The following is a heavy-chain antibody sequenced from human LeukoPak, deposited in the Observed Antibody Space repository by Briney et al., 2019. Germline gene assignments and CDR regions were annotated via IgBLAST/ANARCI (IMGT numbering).Heavy chain of an antibody. D-gene: IGHD3-10*01. Sequence: GGSLRLSCAASGFTFSSYSMNWVRQAPGRGLEWVSYISSSSSTIYYADSVKGRFTISRDNAKNSLYLQMNSLRAEDTAVYYCARVESDRGLGWYYFDYWGQGTLVTVSS. V-gene: IGHV3-48*04. J-gene: IGHJ4*02. CDR1: GFTFSSYS. CDR2: ISSSSSTI. CDR3: ARVESDRGLGWYYFDY.